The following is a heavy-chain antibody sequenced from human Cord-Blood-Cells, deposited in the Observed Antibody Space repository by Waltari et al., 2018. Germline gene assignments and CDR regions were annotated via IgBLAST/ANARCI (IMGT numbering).Heavy chain of an antibody. D-gene: IGHD3-22*01. CDR2: SDPEDGET. Sequence: QVQLAQSGAEVKKPGASVKDSCKVSGYTLTELSMHWVRTAPVTGLARMGGSDPEDGETMHAQRFQGGFTSTDATPTDTAYMELSGLRSEDTAVYHGATHSPYDYEGSGSDAFDIWGQGTMVTVCS. CDR3: ATHSPYDYEGSGSDAFDI. J-gene: IGHJ3*02. CDR1: GYTLTELS. V-gene: IGHV1-24*01.